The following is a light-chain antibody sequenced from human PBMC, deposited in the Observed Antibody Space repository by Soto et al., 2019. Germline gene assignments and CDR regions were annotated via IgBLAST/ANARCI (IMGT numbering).Light chain of an antibody. CDR1: QSISRW. V-gene: IGKV1-5*01. CDR3: QQYNTPWT. J-gene: IGKJ1*01. CDR2: DAS. Sequence: DIQMTQSPSTLSASVGDRVTITCRASQSISRWLAWYQQKPGKAPNLLIYDASTLHSGVPSRFSGSGSGTEFTLTITNQQPDDVATYFCQQYNTPWTFGQGTNVEIK.